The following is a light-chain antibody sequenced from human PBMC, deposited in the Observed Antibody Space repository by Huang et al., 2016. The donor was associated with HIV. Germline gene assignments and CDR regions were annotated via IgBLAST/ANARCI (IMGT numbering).Light chain of an antibody. CDR2: KAS. V-gene: IGKV1-5*03. J-gene: IGKJ4*01. CDR1: QNIGIW. CDR3: QQYSNYPLT. Sequence: DIQMTQSPSTLSASIGDRVTITCRASQNIGIWLAWYQQKPGKAPKLLIHKASSLYGGVSSRFSGSGSGTELTLTISDLQPDDFATYYCQQYSNYPLTFGGGTKVEI.